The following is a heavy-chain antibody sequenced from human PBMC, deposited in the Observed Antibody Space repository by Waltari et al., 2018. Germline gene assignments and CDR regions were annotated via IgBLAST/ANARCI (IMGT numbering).Heavy chain of an antibody. Sequence: EVQLVESGGGLVKPGGSLRLSCVASGFNFADAWMSWVRQVPGKGLEWLGRINTKTDGGATDYAAPVKGRFIISRDDSKNTLDLQMNSLKTEDTALYYCTTNLDFWTGYTLGYWGQGTLVTISS. V-gene: IGHV3-15*01. CDR1: GFNFADAW. D-gene: IGHD3-3*01. CDR2: INTKTDGGAT. CDR3: TTNLDFWTGYTLGY. J-gene: IGHJ4*02.